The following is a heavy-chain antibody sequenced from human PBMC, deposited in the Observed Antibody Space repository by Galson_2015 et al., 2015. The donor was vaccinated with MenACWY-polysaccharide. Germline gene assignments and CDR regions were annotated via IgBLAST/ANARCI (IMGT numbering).Heavy chain of an antibody. CDR2: IKQDGSEK. CDR1: GFTFSNFW. Sequence: SLRLSCAASGFTFSNFWMSWVRQAPGKELEWVASIKQDGSEKYLVDSVKGRFTISRDNAENSLFLQMNSLRAEDTAVYYCAREPCVRGVFFDQWGQGTLVTVSS. CDR3: AREPCVRGVFFDQ. J-gene: IGHJ4*02. V-gene: IGHV3-7*01. D-gene: IGHD3-10*02.